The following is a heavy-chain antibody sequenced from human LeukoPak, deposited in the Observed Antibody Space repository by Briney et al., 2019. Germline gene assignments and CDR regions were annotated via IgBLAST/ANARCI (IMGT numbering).Heavy chain of an antibody. CDR1: GGSFSGYY. CDR2: INHSGST. V-gene: IGHV4-34*01. J-gene: IGHJ4*02. CDR3: AREEGGYDIGYYFDY. D-gene: IGHD5-12*01. Sequence: SETLSLTCAVYGGSFSGYYWSWIRQPPGKGLEWIGEINHSGSTNYNPSLKSRVTISVDTSKNQFSLKLSSVTAADTAVYYCAREEGGYDIGYYFDYWGQGTLVTVSS.